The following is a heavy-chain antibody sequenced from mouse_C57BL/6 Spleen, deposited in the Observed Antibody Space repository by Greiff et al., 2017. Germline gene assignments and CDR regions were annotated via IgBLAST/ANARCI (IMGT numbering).Heavy chain of an antibody. CDR3: ARQGYDYDVPDYAMDY. CDR2: ISSGGSYT. Sequence: DVMLVESGGDLVKPGGSLKLSCAASGFTFSSYGMSWVRQTPDKRLEWVATISSGGSYTYYPDSVKGRFTISRDNAKNTLYLQMSSLKSEDTAMYYCARQGYDYDVPDYAMDYWGQGTSVTVSS. J-gene: IGHJ4*01. D-gene: IGHD2-4*01. V-gene: IGHV5-6*02. CDR1: GFTFSSYG.